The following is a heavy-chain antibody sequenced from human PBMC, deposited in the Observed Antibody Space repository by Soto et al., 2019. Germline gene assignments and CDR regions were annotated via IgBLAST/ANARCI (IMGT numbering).Heavy chain of an antibody. J-gene: IGHJ3*02. Sequence: EMELVESGGGLVKPGGSLRLSCVDSGFTFSSYSMNWVRQAPGKGLAWVSSLGASSWPIFYADSLKGRFTISRDNDKKSMYHQMNSLRDDDTAVYYCVRGGRGYTRDDVFDIWGQGTMVTVSS. CDR2: LGASSWPI. V-gene: IGHV3-21*01. CDR3: VRGGRGYTRDDVFDI. D-gene: IGHD2-2*02. CDR1: GFTFSSYS.